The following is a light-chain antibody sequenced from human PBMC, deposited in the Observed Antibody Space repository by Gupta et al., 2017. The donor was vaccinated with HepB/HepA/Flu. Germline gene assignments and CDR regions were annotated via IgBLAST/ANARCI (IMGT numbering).Light chain of an antibody. CDR3: LLYYTGVGV. J-gene: IGLJ3*02. V-gene: IGLV7-46*01. CDR1: TGAVTSGHY. Sequence: QAVVTLEPSLTLSPAGTVTLTCGSSTGAVTSGHYPYWFQQKPGQAPRTLIYDTTNKHSWTPARFSGSLLGGKAALTLSGAQPEDESDYFCLLYYTGVGVFGGGTKLTVL. CDR2: DTT.